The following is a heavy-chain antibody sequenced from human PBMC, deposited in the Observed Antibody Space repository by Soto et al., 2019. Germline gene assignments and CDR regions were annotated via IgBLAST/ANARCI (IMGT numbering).Heavy chain of an antibody. CDR1: GGAIGGYY. D-gene: IGHD6-19*01. Sequence: SETLSLTCSLSGGAIGGYYWSWIRQPPGKALEWIGYVSYSGSTDYHPSLKSRVSISIDTSKNPFSLKMISVTAADTSVYYCARHGSDSGWFFFDHWGQGALVTVSS. CDR2: VSYSGST. CDR3: ARHGSDSGWFFFDH. V-gene: IGHV4-59*08. J-gene: IGHJ5*02.